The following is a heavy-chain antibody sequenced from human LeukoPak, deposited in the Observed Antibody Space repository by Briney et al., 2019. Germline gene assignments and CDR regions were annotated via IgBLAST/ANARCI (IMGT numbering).Heavy chain of an antibody. J-gene: IGHJ6*03. CDR1: GGTFNTSA. CDR2: VIPIFAIP. V-gene: IGHV1-69*13. Sequence: GASVKVSCKASGGTFNTSAISWVRQAPGQGLEWMGGVIPIFAIPDYAQKFQGRVTITADESTSTAHMELCSLKAEDTAVYYRARTGEEVVPPTVPKGGYYYMDVWGKGTTVTVSS. D-gene: IGHD4-17*01. CDR3: ARTGEEVVPPTVPKGGYYYMDV.